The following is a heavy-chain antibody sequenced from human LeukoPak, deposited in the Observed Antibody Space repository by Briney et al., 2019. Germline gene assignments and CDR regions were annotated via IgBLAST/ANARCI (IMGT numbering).Heavy chain of an antibody. D-gene: IGHD1-26*01. CDR1: GYSFSNYG. CDR2: ISAYNGNT. V-gene: IGHV1-18*01. J-gene: IGHJ4*02. CDR3: AKEGAVGAPRFDY. Sequence: ASVKVSCKASGYSFSNYGFSWVRQAPGQGLEWMGWISAYNGNTKSAQKLQGRVSMATDTSTSTAYMELRNLTSDDTAVYYCAKEGAVGAPRFDYWGQGTLVTVSS.